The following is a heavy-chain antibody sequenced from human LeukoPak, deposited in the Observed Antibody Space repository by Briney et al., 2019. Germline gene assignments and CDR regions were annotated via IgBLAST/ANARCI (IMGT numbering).Heavy chain of an antibody. CDR3: AKDSGPLWFGEDAFDI. D-gene: IGHD3-10*01. J-gene: IGHJ3*02. CDR2: ISGSGGST. CDR1: GFTFSSYA. Sequence: GGSLRLSCAASGFTFSSYAMSWVRQAPGKGLEWVSAISGSGGSTYYADSVKGRFTISRDNSKNTLYLQMNSLRAEDTAVYYCAKDSGPLWFGEDAFDIWGQGTMVTVSS. V-gene: IGHV3-23*01.